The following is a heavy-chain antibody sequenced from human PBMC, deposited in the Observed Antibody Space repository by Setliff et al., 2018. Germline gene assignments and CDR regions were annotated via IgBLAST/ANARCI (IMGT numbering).Heavy chain of an antibody. Sequence: SETLSLTCAVSGVSVNSLTWWSWVRQTPGKGLEWIGFIYHDGNPKFNPSVNYNPSLKSRVTMSIDKSKNQFSLNLRSVTAAGTAVYYCTRGGERYHTANWGQGLLVTVPQ. CDR3: TRGGERYHTAN. V-gene: IGHV4-4*02. CDR2: IYHDGNPKFNPSV. CDR1: GVSVNSLTW. J-gene: IGHJ4*02. D-gene: IGHD2-2*01.